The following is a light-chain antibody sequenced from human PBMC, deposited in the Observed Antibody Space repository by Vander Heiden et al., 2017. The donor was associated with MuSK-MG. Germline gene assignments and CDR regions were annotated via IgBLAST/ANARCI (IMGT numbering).Light chain of an antibody. J-gene: IGKJ1*01. Sequence: DIQMTQSPSTLSASVGDRVTITCRASQSISRWLAWYQQKPGQAPKLLIYDASNWESGVPSRFRGSGSGTEFTLTISSLQPDDFATYFCQQDHNYRTFGQWTKVDIK. CDR2: DAS. V-gene: IGKV1-5*01. CDR3: QQDHNYRT. CDR1: QSISRW.